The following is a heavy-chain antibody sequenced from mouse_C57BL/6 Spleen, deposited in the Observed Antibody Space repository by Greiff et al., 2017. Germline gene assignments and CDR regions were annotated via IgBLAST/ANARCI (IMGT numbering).Heavy chain of an antibody. CDR1: GFIFSSYA. V-gene: IGHV5-9-1*02. D-gene: IGHD1-1*01. J-gene: IGHJ2*01. CDR3: TRGERYYCGY. CDR2: ICSGGDYI. Sequence: DVQLVQSGAGLVKPGGSLKLSCAASGFIFSSYAMSWVRQTPEKRLEWVDYICSGGDYIDYADTLKGRFTISIDNSRNTLYLQMSSLKSEDTAMDYCTRGERYYCGYWGKGTTLTVAS.